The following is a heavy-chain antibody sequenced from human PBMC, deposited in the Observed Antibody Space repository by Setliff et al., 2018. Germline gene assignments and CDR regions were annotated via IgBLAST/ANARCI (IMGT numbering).Heavy chain of an antibody. J-gene: IGHJ4*02. CDR3: ARGGYSYGY. D-gene: IGHD5-18*01. CDR1: GGSISSSNW. CDR2: IKQDGSDK. V-gene: IGHV3-7*04. Sequence: PSETLSLTCAVSGGSISSSNWWSWVRQPPGKGLEWVANIKQDGSDKYYVDSVKGRFTISRDNAKNYLYLQMNNLRAEDTAVYYCARGGYSYGYWGQGTLVTVSS.